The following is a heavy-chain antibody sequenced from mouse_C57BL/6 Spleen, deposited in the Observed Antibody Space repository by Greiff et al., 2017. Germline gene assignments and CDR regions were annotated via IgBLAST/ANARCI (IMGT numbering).Heavy chain of an antibody. CDR3: TPSGAWFAY. Sequence: VQLQQSGAELVRPGASVTLSCKASGYTFTDYEMHWVKQTPVHGLEWIGAIDPETGGTAYNQKFQGKAILTADKSSSTAYMELRSLTSEDSAVYYCTPSGAWFAYWGQGTLVTVSA. CDR2: IDPETGGT. CDR1: GYTFTDYE. V-gene: IGHV1-15*01. J-gene: IGHJ3*01.